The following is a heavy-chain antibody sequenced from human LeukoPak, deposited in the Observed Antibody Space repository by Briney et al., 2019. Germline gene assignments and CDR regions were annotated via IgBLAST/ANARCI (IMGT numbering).Heavy chain of an antibody. J-gene: IGHJ5*02. CDR1: GYTFTSHF. CDR2: INPTGGST. CDR3: ARDYSGEWEQLTGWWFDP. V-gene: IGHV1-46*01. D-gene: IGHD1-26*01. Sequence: ASVKVSCKASGYTFTSHFMHWVRQAPGQGLEWMGLINPTGGSTGYAQKFQGRVTVTRDMSTRTVYMELSDLEPEDTAVYYCARDYSGEWEQLTGWWFDPWGQGTLVIVSS.